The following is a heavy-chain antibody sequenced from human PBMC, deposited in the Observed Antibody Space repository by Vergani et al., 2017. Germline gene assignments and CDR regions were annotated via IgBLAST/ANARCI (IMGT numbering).Heavy chain of an antibody. V-gene: IGHV2-5*04. CDR1: GFSLNTRGVS. D-gene: IGHD1-7*01. J-gene: IGHJ6*03. Sequence: QITLKESGPTLVKPTQTLTLTCTFSGFSLNTRGVSVAWIRQPPGKALDWLALIYWNDDQHYSPSLNNRVTITKDTSKNQVVLTMTNMDYVDTGTYYCVYRKTECGTTGXFYPFYYSYYLDVWGKGTTVTVSS. CDR3: VYRKTECGTTGXFYPFYYSYYLDV. CDR2: IYWNDDQ.